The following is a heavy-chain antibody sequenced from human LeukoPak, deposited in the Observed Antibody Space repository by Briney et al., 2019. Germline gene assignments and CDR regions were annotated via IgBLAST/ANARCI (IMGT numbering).Heavy chain of an antibody. D-gene: IGHD3-16*01. Sequence: PGGSLRLSCAASGFTLSSYAMTWVRPAPGRGLEWVSAITGSGDSAYYSDSVKGRFTISRDQSKSTVYLQMTSLRAEDTAVFYCAKGTTDYDASDPLDFWGQGTLVTVSS. CDR3: AKGTTDYDASDPLDF. V-gene: IGHV3-23*01. CDR1: GFTLSSYA. J-gene: IGHJ4*02. CDR2: ITGSGDSA.